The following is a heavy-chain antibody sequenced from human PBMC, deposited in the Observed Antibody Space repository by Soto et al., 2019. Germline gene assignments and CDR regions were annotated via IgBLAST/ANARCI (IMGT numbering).Heavy chain of an antibody. V-gene: IGHV3-74*01. J-gene: IGHJ4*02. CDR1: GFTFSSYW. D-gene: IGHD2-15*01. CDR2: INTDGSST. CDR3: ALRGSGVTRGLHY. Sequence: EVQLVASGGGLVQPGGSLRLSCAASGFTFSSYWMHWVRQAPGKGLVWISRINTDGSSTSYVDSVQGRFTISRDNGKNTLFLQMNSLRGEDTAVYYCALRGSGVTRGLHYWGQGTLVTVSS.